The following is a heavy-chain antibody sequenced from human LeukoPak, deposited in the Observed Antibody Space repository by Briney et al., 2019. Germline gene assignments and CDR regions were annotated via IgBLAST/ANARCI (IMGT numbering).Heavy chain of an antibody. CDR1: GGSISSSSYY. CDR3: ARLVGGGNFGMDV. V-gene: IGHV4-39*01. J-gene: IGHJ6*02. D-gene: IGHD1-26*01. Sequence: SETLSLTCTVSGGSISSSSYYWAWIRQPPGEGLEWIGSIYYSGDTYYNSSLKSRLTISVDTSKNQFSLKLSSVTAADTAMFYCARLVGGGNFGMDVWGQGTTVTVSS. CDR2: IYYSGDT.